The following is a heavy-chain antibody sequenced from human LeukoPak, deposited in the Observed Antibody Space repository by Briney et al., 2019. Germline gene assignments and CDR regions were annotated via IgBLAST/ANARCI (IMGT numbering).Heavy chain of an antibody. Sequence: GGSLRLSCVASGFTFSSYGMPWVRQAPGKGLEWVAVISYDGSNKYYADSVKGRFTISRDNSKNTLYLQMDSLRAEDTAVYYCAKDHFHYDSSGYYPDYWGQGTLVTVSS. CDR1: GFTFSSYG. V-gene: IGHV3-30*18. CDR3: AKDHFHYDSSGYYPDY. D-gene: IGHD3-22*01. CDR2: ISYDGSNK. J-gene: IGHJ4*02.